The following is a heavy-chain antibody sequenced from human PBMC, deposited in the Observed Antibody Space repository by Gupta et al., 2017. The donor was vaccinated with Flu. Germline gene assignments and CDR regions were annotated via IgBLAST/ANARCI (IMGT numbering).Heavy chain of an antibody. CDR3: ARDAVYNTVWGDFDY. D-gene: IGHD3-16*01. J-gene: IGHJ4*02. V-gene: IGHV3-23*01. CDR2: IGSTGFTT. Sequence: EVQLLESGGGFLQPGGSLRLSCVASGFTFSTFPMTWVRQAPGKGLEWVSAIGSTGFTTFYADSVQGRFSISRDNSKNTLYLQVSSLRVEDTAVFYCARDAVYNTVWGDFDYWGQGTLVTVSS. CDR1: GFTFSTFP.